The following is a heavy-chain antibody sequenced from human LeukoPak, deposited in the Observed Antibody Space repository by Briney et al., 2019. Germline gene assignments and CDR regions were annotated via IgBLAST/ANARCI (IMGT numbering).Heavy chain of an antibody. D-gene: IGHD5-12*01. Sequence: PGGSLRLSCAASGLTFSSHAMHWVRQAPGKGLEWVAQINQDGSKEYYIDSAKARFSISRDNARNSLSLQMNSLRAEDTAVYYCVRDGGVSGYDLLDYWGQGTLVTVSS. J-gene: IGHJ4*02. CDR3: VRDGGVSGYDLLDY. V-gene: IGHV3-7*01. CDR1: GLTFSSHA. CDR2: INQDGSKE.